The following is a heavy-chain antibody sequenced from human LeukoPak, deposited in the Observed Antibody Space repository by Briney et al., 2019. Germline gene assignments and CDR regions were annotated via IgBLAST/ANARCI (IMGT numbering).Heavy chain of an antibody. J-gene: IGHJ5*02. CDR2: IYYSGST. CDR3: ARDEFGAVAGTPNWFDP. CDR1: GGSISSYY. D-gene: IGHD6-19*01. Sequence: SETLSLTCTVSGGSISSYYWSWIRQPPGKGLEWIGYIYYSGSTNYNPSLKSRVTMSVDTSKNQFSLKLSSVTAADTAVYYCARDEFGAVAGTPNWFDPWGQGTLVTVS. V-gene: IGHV4-59*12.